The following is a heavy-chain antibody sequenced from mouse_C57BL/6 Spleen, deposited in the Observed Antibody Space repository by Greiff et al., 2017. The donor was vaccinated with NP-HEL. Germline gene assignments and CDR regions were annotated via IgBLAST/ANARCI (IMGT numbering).Heavy chain of an antibody. J-gene: IGHJ1*03. CDR2: ISYDGSN. Sequence: ESGPGLVKPSQSLSLTCSVTGYSITSGYYWNWIRQFPGNKLEWMGYISYDGSNNYNPSLKNRISITRDTSKNQFFLKLNSVTTEDTATYYCARAYYGSSYEGYFDVWGTGTTVTVSS. CDR1: GYSITSGYY. V-gene: IGHV3-6*01. CDR3: ARAYYGSSYEGYFDV. D-gene: IGHD1-1*01.